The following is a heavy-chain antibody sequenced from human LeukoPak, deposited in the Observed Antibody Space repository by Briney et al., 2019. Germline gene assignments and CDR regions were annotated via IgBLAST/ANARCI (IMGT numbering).Heavy chain of an antibody. D-gene: IGHD6-19*01. CDR2: INPSGGST. CDR1: GYTFTSYY. V-gene: IGHV1-46*01. CDR3: ARGSLAVAGREYNWFDP. J-gene: IGHJ5*02. Sequence: ASVKVSCKASGYTFTSYYMHWVRQAPGQGLEWMGIINPSGGSTSYAQKFQGRVTMTRDTSTSTVYMELSSLRSEDTAVYYCARGSLAVAGREYNWFDPWGQGTLVTVSS.